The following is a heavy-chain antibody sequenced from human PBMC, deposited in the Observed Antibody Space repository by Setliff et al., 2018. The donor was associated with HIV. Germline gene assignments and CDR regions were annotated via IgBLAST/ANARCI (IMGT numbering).Heavy chain of an antibody. CDR2: IYHSGKT. Sequence: SETLSLTCAVSGYSISRDYYWGWIRQPPGKGLEWIGSIYHSGKTYYNPSLKSRVTMSADTSKNQISLMLRSMTAADTAVYYCAKHDFGEGSCFDPWGQGSLVTVSS. D-gene: IGHD3-16*01. CDR3: AKHDFGEGSCFDP. V-gene: IGHV4-38-2*01. J-gene: IGHJ5*02. CDR1: GYSISRDYY.